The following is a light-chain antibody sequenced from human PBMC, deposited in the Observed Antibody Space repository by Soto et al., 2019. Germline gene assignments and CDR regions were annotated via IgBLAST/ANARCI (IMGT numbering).Light chain of an antibody. Sequence: EIVMTQSPATLSVSPGERATLSCRASQSVSSNLAWYQQKPGKVPKLLIYAASTLEPGVPSRFSGSGFGTDFTLSISSLQPEDFATYYCQKYNGAPFTFGPGTKVDIK. CDR1: QSVSSN. J-gene: IGKJ3*01. V-gene: IGKV3-15*01. CDR2: AAS. CDR3: QKYNGAPFT.